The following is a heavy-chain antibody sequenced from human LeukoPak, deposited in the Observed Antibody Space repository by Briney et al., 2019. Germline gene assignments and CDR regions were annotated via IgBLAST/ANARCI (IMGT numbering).Heavy chain of an antibody. CDR2: INPNSGGT. V-gene: IGHV1-2*02. D-gene: IGHD2-2*01. CDR1: GYTFTGYY. CDR3: ARVRPILRYCSSTSCYPDY. Sequence: ASVKVSCKASGYTFTGYYMHWVRQAPGQGLEWMGWINPNSGGTNYAQKFQGRVTMTRDTSISTAYMELSRLRSDDTAVYYCARVRPILRYCSSTSCYPDYWGQGTLVTVSS. J-gene: IGHJ4*02.